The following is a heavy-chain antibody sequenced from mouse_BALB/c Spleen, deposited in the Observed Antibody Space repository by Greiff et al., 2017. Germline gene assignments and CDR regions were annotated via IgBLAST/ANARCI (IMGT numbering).Heavy chain of an antibody. CDR2: ISDGGSYT. D-gene: IGHD3-1*01. V-gene: IGHV5-4*02. J-gene: IGHJ2*01. CDR3: ARDSSGYGLFDY. CDR1: GFPFSDYY. Sequence: EVHLVESGGGLVKPGGSLKLSCAASGFPFSDYYMYWVRQTPEKRLEWVATISDGGSYTYYPDSVKGRFTISRDNAKNNLYLQMSSLKSEDTAMYYCARDSSGYGLFDYWGQGTTLTVSS.